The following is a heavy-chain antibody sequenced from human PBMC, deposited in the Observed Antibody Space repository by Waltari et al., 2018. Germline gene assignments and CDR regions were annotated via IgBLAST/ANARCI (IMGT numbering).Heavy chain of an antibody. D-gene: IGHD2-2*01. CDR2: INYEGSQK. Sequence: EVQLVESGGGLVQPGGSLRLSCGASGFTFSRYWMSWVRQTPGKGLEGVANINYEGSQKYYVDSVKGRFTISRDNAKNSVYLQMNSLRVEDTAVYYCAKSRGFEYWGQGTLITVSS. CDR3: AKSRGFEY. J-gene: IGHJ4*02. V-gene: IGHV3-7*01. CDR1: GFTFSRYW.